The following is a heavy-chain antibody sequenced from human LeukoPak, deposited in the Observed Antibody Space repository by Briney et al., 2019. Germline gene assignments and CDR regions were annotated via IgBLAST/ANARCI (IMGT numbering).Heavy chain of an antibody. Sequence: PGGSLRLSCAASGFTFSDYYMSWIRQAPGKGLEWVSYISSSSSTIYYADSVKGRFTISRDNAKNSLYLQMNSLRAEDTAVYYCARDRYDDYSNYWFDPWGQGTLVTVSS. D-gene: IGHD4-11*01. CDR1: GFTFSDYY. J-gene: IGHJ5*02. CDR2: ISSSSSTI. V-gene: IGHV3-11*04. CDR3: ARDRYDDYSNYWFDP.